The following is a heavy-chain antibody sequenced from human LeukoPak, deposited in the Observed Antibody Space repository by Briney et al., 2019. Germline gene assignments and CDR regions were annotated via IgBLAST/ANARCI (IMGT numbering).Heavy chain of an antibody. V-gene: IGHV3-23*01. CDR2: ISGSGGST. CDR1: GFTFSSYV. CDR3: AKTVGSSGYFSRDAFDI. D-gene: IGHD3-22*01. Sequence: GGSLRLSCAASGFTFSSYVMSWVRQAPGKGLEWVSSISGSGGSTYYADSVKGRFTISRDNSRNQLFLQMNSLRAEDTAIYYCAKTVGSSGYFSRDAFDIWGQGTMVTVSS. J-gene: IGHJ3*02.